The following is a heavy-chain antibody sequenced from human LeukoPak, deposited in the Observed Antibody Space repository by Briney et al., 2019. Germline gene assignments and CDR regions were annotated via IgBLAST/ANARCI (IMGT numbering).Heavy chain of an antibody. CDR3: AREAPGIAVAGTIDY. Sequence: GGSLRLSCAATGFTFSNYDMHWVRQAPGKGLEWVAVIWFDGSNKFCADSVKGRFTISRDNSKNTLYLQMNSLRAEDTAVYYCAREAPGIAVAGTIDYWGQGTLVTVSS. D-gene: IGHD6-19*01. CDR2: IWFDGSNK. CDR1: GFTFSNYD. V-gene: IGHV3-33*01. J-gene: IGHJ4*02.